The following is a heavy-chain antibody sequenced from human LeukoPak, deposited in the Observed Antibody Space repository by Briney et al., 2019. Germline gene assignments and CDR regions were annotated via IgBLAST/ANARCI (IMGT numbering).Heavy chain of an antibody. Sequence: ASVKVSCKASGYTFTSYGISWVRQAPEQGLEWMGWISAYNGNTNYAQKFQGRVTMTSDMSTSTVYMELSGLRSEDTAVYYCARSRPPLGTRWDYMDVWGKGTAVTVSS. CDR2: ISAYNGNT. J-gene: IGHJ6*03. D-gene: IGHD1-1*01. CDR3: ARSRPPLGTRWDYMDV. CDR1: GYTFTSYG. V-gene: IGHV1-18*01.